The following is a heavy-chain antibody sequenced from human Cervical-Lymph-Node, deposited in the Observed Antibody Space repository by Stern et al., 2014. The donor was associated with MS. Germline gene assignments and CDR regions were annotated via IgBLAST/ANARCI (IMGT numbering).Heavy chain of an antibody. CDR3: AREGDYHPRNWYFDL. J-gene: IGHJ2*01. V-gene: IGHV3-30*04. Sequence: QVQLVQSGGGVVQPGRSLRLSCAASGFTFSSYAMHWVRQAPGKGLEWVAVISYDGSNKYYADSVKGRFTISRDNSKNTLYLQMNSLRAEDTAVYYCAREGDYHPRNWYFDLWGRGTLVTVSS. D-gene: IGHD4-17*01. CDR1: GFTFSSYA. CDR2: ISYDGSNK.